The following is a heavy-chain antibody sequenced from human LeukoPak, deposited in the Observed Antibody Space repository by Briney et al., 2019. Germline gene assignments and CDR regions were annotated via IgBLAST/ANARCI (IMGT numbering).Heavy chain of an antibody. CDR1: GGSISTYF. J-gene: IGHJ6*03. Sequence: PSETLSLTCTVSGGSISTYFWSWIRQPPGKGLEWIGYTYHSGNTNYSPSLTSRVTISVDTSNNQFSLKLSSVTAADTAVYYCAGADPSGSGSWAYYYYYYMDVWGKGSTVTVSS. V-gene: IGHV4-59*01. CDR2: TYHSGNT. CDR3: AGADPSGSGSWAYYYYYYMDV. D-gene: IGHD3-10*01.